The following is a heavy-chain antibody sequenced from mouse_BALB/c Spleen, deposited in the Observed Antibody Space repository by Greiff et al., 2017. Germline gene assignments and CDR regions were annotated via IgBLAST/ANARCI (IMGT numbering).Heavy chain of an antibody. V-gene: IGHV2-9*02. CDR2: IWAGGST. CDR3: ARGGLLRVYFDY. CDR1: GFSLTSYG. J-gene: IGHJ2*01. D-gene: IGHD1-1*01. Sequence: QVQLKQSGPGLVAPSQSLSITCTVSGFSLTSYGVHWVRQPPGKGLEWLGVIWAGGSTNYNSALMSRLSISKDNSKSQVFLKMNSLQTDDTAMYYCARGGLLRVYFDYWGQGTTLTVSS.